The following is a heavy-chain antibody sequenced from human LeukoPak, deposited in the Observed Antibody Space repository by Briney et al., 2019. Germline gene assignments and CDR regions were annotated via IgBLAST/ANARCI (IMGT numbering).Heavy chain of an antibody. CDR2: IYTSGST. J-gene: IGHJ4*02. D-gene: IGHD1-26*01. V-gene: IGHV4-4*07. CDR1: GGSISSYY. Sequence: SETLSLTCTVSGGSISSYYWSWIRQPAGKGLEWIGRIYTSGSTNYNPSLKSRVTMSVDTSKNQFSLKLSSVTAADTAVYYCARDTRRLGAKGYYFDYWGQGTLVTVSS. CDR3: ARDTRRLGAKGYYFDY.